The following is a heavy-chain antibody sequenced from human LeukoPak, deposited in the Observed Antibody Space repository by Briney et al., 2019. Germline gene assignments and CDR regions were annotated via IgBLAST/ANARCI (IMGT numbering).Heavy chain of an antibody. CDR3: ARDYPRLGYCSSTSCNYYYYYYGMDV. Sequence: GGSLRLSCAASGFIFSSYWMSWVRQAPGKGLEWVANIKQDGSEKYYVDSVKGRFTISRDNAKNSLYLQMNSLRAEDTAVYYCARDYPRLGYCSSTSCNYYYYYYGMDVWGQGTTVTVSS. CDR2: IKQDGSEK. CDR1: GFIFSSYW. D-gene: IGHD2-2*01. J-gene: IGHJ6*02. V-gene: IGHV3-7*01.